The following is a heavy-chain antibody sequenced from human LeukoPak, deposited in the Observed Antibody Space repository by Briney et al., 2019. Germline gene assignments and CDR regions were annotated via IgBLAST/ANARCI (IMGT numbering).Heavy chain of an antibody. D-gene: IGHD3-22*01. CDR1: GFTFSSYW. J-gene: IGHJ4*02. CDR3: AKYYYDSSGYFDY. V-gene: IGHV3-7*01. CDR2: IKQDGSEK. Sequence: GGSLRLSCAASGFTFSSYWMSWVRQAPGKGLEWVANIKQDGSEKYYVDSVKGRFTISRDNAKNSLYLQMNSLRAEDTAVYYCAKYYYDSSGYFDYWGQGTLITVSS.